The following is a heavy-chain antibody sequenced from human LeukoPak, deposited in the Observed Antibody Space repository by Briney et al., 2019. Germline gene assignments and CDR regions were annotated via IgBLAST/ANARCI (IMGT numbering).Heavy chain of an antibody. Sequence: SETLSLTCSVSGGSMSGYYWSWVRHPAGKRLEWIGRIFADGTTNYNPSLKSRVTISIDKSKSQVSLKLTSVTAADTAVYYCARSGFCGTASCYGRFFYMDVWGKGTTVIVSS. V-gene: IGHV4-4*07. CDR3: ARSGFCGTASCYGRFFYMDV. CDR2: IFADGTT. CDR1: GGSMSGYY. D-gene: IGHD2-2*01. J-gene: IGHJ6*03.